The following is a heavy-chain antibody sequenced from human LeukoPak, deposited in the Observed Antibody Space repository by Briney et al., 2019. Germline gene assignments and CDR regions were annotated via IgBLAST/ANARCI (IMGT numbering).Heavy chain of an antibody. V-gene: IGHV2-5*02. Sequence: SGPTLVNPTQTLTLTCTFSGFSLTTSGVGVGWIRQPPGKALEWLPLIYWDDDKRYSPSLKSRVTIPKDTSKNQVVLTMTNMDPVDTATYYCSRTRRGQIGWTNDYWGQGTLVTVSS. D-gene: IGHD6-19*01. CDR2: IYWDDDK. J-gene: IGHJ4*02. CDR3: SRTRRGQIGWTNDY. CDR1: GFSLTTSGVG.